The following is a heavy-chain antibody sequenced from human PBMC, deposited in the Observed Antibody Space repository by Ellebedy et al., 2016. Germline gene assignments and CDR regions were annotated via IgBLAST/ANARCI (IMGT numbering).Heavy chain of an antibody. CDR3: ARRGYSYSFDY. V-gene: IGHV4-31*03. Sequence: SETLSLTCTVSGGSISSGGYYWSWIRQHPGKGLEWIGYIYYSGSTYYNPSLKSRVTISVDTSKNQFSLKLSSVTAADTAVYYCARRGYSYSFDYWGQGTLVTVSS. CDR2: IYYSGST. D-gene: IGHD5-18*01. J-gene: IGHJ4*02. CDR1: GGSISSGGYY.